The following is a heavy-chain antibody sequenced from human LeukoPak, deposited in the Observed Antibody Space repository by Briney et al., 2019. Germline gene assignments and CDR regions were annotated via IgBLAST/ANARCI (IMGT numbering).Heavy chain of an antibody. V-gene: IGHV5-51*03. J-gene: IGHJ5*02. D-gene: IGHD3-22*01. CDR3: ARRSGYYDSSGYLFDD. CDR1: GYSFTSYW. CDR2: IYPGDSDT. Sequence: GESLKISCKGSGYSFTSYWIGWVRQIPGKGLEWMGIIYPGDSDTRYSPSFQGQVTISADKSISTAYLQWSSLKASDTAMYYCARRSGYYDSSGYLFDDWDQGTLVTVSS.